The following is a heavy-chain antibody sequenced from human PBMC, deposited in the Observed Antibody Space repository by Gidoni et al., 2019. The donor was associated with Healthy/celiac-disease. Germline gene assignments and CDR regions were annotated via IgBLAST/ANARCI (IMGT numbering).Heavy chain of an antibody. CDR3: ARGADYDFWSGYSY. CDR1: GYTFTSYD. D-gene: IGHD3-3*01. CDR2: MNPNRGNT. V-gene: IGHV1-8*01. Sequence: QVQLVQSGAEVKKPGASVKVSCKASGYTFTSYDINWVRQATGQGLEWMGWMNPNRGNTGYAQKFQGRVTMTRNTSISTAYMELSSLRSEDTAVYYCARGADYDFWSGYSYWGQGTLVTVSS. J-gene: IGHJ4*02.